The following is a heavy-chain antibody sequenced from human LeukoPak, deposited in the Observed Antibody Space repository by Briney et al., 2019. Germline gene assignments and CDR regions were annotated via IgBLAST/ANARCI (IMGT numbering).Heavy chain of an antibody. CDR2: ISGSGGST. CDR1: GFTFSSYA. J-gene: IGHJ4*02. Sequence: GGSLRLSCAASGFTFSSYAMSWVRQAPGKGLEWVSAISGSGGSTYYADSVKGRFTISRDNSKNMLYLQMNSLRAEDTAVYYCAKGQGMQLLTYWGQGTLVTVSS. CDR3: AKGQGMQLLTY. V-gene: IGHV3-23*01. D-gene: IGHD2-2*01.